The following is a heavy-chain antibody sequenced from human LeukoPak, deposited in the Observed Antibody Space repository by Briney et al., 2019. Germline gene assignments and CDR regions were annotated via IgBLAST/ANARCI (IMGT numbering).Heavy chain of an antibody. J-gene: IGHJ5*02. CDR2: INHSGST. Sequence: PSETLSLTCAVYGGSFSGYYWSWIRQPPGKGVEWIGEINHSGSTNYNPSLKSRVTISVDTSKNQFSLKLSSVTAAETAVYSCARGYSEKQQLGWFDPWGQGTLVTVSS. D-gene: IGHD6-13*01. CDR3: ARGYSEKQQLGWFDP. CDR1: GGSFSGYY. V-gene: IGHV4-34*01.